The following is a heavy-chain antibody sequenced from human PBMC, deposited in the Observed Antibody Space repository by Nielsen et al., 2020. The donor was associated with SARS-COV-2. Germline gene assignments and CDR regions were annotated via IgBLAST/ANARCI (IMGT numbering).Heavy chain of an antibody. CDR3: ARASYGGYYPYYYYYGMDV. Sequence: WIRQPPGKGLEWVSVIYSGGSSTYYADSVKGRFTISRDNSKNTLYLQMNSLRAEDTAVYYCARASYGGYYPYYYYYGMDVWGQGTTVTVSS. D-gene: IGHD3-22*01. CDR2: IYSGGSST. J-gene: IGHJ6*02. V-gene: IGHV3-23*03.